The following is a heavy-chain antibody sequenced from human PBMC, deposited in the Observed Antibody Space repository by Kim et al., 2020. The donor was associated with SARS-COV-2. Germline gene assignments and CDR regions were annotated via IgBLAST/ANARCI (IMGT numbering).Heavy chain of an antibody. Sequence: ASVKVSCKASGYTFTSYYMYWVRQAPGQGLEWMGIINPSGGSTSYAQKFQGRVIMTRDTSTSTVYMELSSLRSEDTAVYYCARDVGYYYDSSGFPTYYGMDVWGQGTTVTVSS. D-gene: IGHD3-22*01. CDR1: GYTFTSYY. CDR2: INPSGGST. J-gene: IGHJ6*02. V-gene: IGHV1-46*01. CDR3: ARDVGYYYDSSGFPTYYGMDV.